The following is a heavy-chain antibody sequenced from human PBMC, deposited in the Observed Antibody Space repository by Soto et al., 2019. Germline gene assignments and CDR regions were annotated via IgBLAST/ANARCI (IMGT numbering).Heavy chain of an antibody. CDR2: IYYSGST. Sequence: PSETLSLTCTVSGGSISSYYWSWIRQPPGKGLEWIGYIYYSGSTNYNPSLKSRVTISVDTSKNQFSLKLSSVTAADTAVYYCAWSEMGYDFWSGYYTGPAPDYWGQGTLVTVSS. J-gene: IGHJ4*02. D-gene: IGHD3-3*01. V-gene: IGHV4-59*01. CDR3: AWSEMGYDFWSGYYTGPAPDY. CDR1: GGSISSYY.